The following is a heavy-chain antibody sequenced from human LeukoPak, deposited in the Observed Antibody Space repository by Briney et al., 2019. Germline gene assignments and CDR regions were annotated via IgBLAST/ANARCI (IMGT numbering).Heavy chain of an antibody. Sequence: SETLSLTCTVSGGSISSGRYYWSWIRQPPGKGLEWIGYISHSGSTYYSPSLESRVIISVDRSKNQFSLQLNSMTPEDTAVYYCAREGSEGYLFDYWGQGTLVTVSS. V-gene: IGHV4-30-2*01. CDR1: GGSISSGRYY. J-gene: IGHJ4*02. CDR3: AREGSEGYLFDY. D-gene: IGHD1-1*01. CDR2: ISHSGST.